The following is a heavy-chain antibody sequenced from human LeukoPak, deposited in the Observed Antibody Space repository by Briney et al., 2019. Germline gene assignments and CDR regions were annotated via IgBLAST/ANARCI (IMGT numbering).Heavy chain of an antibody. CDR2: IYWDDDR. D-gene: IGHD3-22*01. Sequence: SGPTLVNPTQTLTLTCTFSGVLLNTRGVGVGWIRQPPGWALEWLALIYWDDDRRYSPSLKSRLTITKDTSKNQVVLTMTNMDPVDTATYFCAHRKNYYDSSVFDNWGQGTLVTVSS. V-gene: IGHV2-5*02. J-gene: IGHJ4*02. CDR1: GVLLNTRGVG. CDR3: AHRKNYYDSSVFDN.